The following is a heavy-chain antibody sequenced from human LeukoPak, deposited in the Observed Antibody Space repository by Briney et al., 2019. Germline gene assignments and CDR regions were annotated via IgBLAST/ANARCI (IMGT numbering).Heavy chain of an antibody. Sequence: SETLSLTCTVSGGSISSYHWSWIRQPPGKGLEWIGYIYYSGSTNYNPSLKSRVTISVDTSKNQFSLKLSSVTAADTAVYYCARHVRGVVTLFDYWGQGTLVTVSS. D-gene: IGHD3-10*02. V-gene: IGHV4-59*08. CDR1: GGSISSYH. CDR2: IYYSGST. J-gene: IGHJ4*02. CDR3: ARHVRGVVTLFDY.